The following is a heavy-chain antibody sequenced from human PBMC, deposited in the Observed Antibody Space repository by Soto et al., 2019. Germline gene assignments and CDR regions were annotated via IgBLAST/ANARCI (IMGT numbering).Heavy chain of an antibody. Sequence: AGGSLRLSCAASGFTFSDYYMSWIRQAPGKGLEWVSYISSSSSYTNYADSVKGRFTISRDNAKNSLYLQMNSLRAEDTAVYYCARAPGSSSWYGNWFDPWGQGTLVTVSS. V-gene: IGHV3-11*06. CDR2: ISSSSSYT. CDR3: ARAPGSSSWYGNWFDP. CDR1: GFTFSDYY. J-gene: IGHJ5*02. D-gene: IGHD6-13*01.